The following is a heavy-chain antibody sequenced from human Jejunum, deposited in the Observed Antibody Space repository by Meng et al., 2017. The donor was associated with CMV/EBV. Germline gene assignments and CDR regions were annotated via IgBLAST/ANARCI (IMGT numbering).Heavy chain of an antibody. D-gene: IGHD2-2*02. CDR2: ISGSGDNI. V-gene: IGHV3-21*01. CDR3: ARGLMGCTSTSCYSGWFDP. J-gene: IGHJ5*02. CDR1: TYS. Sequence: TYSMNWVRKAPGKGLEWVSSISGSGDNIYYADSVKGRFTISRDNAKNSLFLQMNSLRAEDTAVYYCARGLMGCTSTSCYSGWFDPWGQGTLGTVSS.